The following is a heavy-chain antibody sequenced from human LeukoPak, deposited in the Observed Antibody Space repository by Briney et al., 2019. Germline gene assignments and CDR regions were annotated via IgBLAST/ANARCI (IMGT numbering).Heavy chain of an antibody. V-gene: IGHV3-23*01. J-gene: IGHJ4*02. D-gene: IGHD3-22*01. CDR3: AKDQFYDSSGSEFDY. Sequence: GXSLRLSCAAPGFTFRSYAMSGGGQAPGKGMEGVSAISGSGGRTYYADSVKGRFTISRENSKNTLYLQMNRLRAGDTAVYYSAKDQFYDSSGSEFDYWGQGTLVTVSS. CDR2: ISGSGGRT. CDR1: GFTFRSYA.